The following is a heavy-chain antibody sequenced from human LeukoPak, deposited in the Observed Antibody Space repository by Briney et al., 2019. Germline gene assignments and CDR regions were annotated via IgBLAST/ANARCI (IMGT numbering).Heavy chain of an antibody. V-gene: IGHV3-23*01. CDR1: RFTFSSYA. D-gene: IGHD5-18*01. Sequence: GGSLRLSCAASRFTFSSYAMSWVRQAPGKGLEWVSAISGSGGSTYYADSVKGRFTISRDNSKNTLYLQMNSLRAEDTAVYYCAKSVGGYSYGSGFYYYGMDVWGQGTTVTVSS. CDR3: AKSVGGYSYGSGFYYYGMDV. J-gene: IGHJ6*02. CDR2: ISGSGGST.